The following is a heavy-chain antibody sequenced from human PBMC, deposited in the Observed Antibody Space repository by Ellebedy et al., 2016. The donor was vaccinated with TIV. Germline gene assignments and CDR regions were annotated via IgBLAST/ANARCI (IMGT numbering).Heavy chain of an antibody. J-gene: IGHJ3*02. CDR1: GFTFSTYW. CDR2: VNRDGSTT. Sequence: GGSLRLSCAASGFTFSTYWMHWVRQAPGPALAWVSRVNRDGSTTTYADSVKGRFAISRDNAKNTLYLQMNSLRAEDTAVYYCATERAGPIAAAGTTDDAFDIWGQGTMVTVSS. D-gene: IGHD6-13*01. V-gene: IGHV3-74*01. CDR3: ATERAGPIAAAGTTDDAFDI.